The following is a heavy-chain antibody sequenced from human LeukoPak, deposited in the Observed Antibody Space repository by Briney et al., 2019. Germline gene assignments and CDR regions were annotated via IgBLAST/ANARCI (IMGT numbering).Heavy chain of an antibody. CDR1: GCTFSSYA. CDR3: ARGRYCGSTSCLNCFDP. V-gene: IGHV1-69*13. J-gene: IGHJ5*02. Sequence: ASGKVSCKASGCTFSSYAISWVRQAPGQGLEWMGGIIPIFGTANYAQKFQGRVTITADESTSTAYMELSSLRSEDTAVYYCARGRYCGSTSCLNCFDPWGQGTLVTVSS. D-gene: IGHD2-2*01. CDR2: IIPIFGTA.